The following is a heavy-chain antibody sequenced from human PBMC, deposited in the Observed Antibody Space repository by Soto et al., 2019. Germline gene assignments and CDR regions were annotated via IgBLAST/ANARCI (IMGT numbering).Heavy chain of an antibody. CDR1: GYTFTSYD. V-gene: IGHV1-8*01. CDR2: MNPNSGNT. CDR3: AILSVFVHIYGGESYFYT. D-gene: IGHD3-10*01. J-gene: IGHJ4*02. Sequence: ASVKVSCKASGYTFTSYDINWVRQATGQGLEWMGWMNPNSGNTGYAQKFQGRVTMTRNTSISTAYMELSSLRSEDTAVYYCAILSVFVHIYGGESYFYTWGQGTLVTISS.